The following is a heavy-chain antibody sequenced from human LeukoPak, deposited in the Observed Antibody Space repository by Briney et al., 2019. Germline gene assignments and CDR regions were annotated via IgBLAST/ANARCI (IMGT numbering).Heavy chain of an antibody. CDR3: AKTPGYTTVTSHDY. D-gene: IGHD4-17*01. V-gene: IGHV3-23*01. J-gene: IGHJ4*02. CDR1: GFTFSTYA. CDR2: ISGSGGST. Sequence: GGSLRLSCAASGFTFSTYAMSWVRQAPGKGLEWVSAISGSGGSTYYADSMRGRFTISRDNSKNTLYLQMNSLRAEDTAVYYCAKTPGYTTVTSHDYWGQGTLVTVSS.